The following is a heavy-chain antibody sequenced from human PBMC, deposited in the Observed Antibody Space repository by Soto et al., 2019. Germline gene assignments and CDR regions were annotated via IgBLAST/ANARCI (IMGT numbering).Heavy chain of an antibody. Sequence: CGSMRVSCAAAGFTFSSYAMSWVRQAPGKGLEWVSVISGSDGSTYYADSVKGRFTISRDNSKNTLNLQMNSLRAEDTAVYYCARRSSSWYFDYWGQGTLVTVPS. CDR1: GFTFSSYA. D-gene: IGHD6-13*01. CDR2: ISGSDGST. V-gene: IGHV3-23*01. CDR3: ARRSSSWYFDY. J-gene: IGHJ4*02.